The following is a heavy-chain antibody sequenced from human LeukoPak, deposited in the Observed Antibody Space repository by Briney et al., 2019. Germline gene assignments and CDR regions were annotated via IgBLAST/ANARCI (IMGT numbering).Heavy chain of an antibody. Sequence: GGSLRLSCAASGFTFSSYAMSWVRQAPGKGLEWVSATSGTSGRTYYADSVKGRFTISRDNSKNTLYLQMNSLRAEDTALYYCARSHRLANDAFDIWGQGTMATVSS. CDR1: GFTFSSYA. J-gene: IGHJ3*02. V-gene: IGHV3-23*01. CDR2: TSGTSGRT. CDR3: ARSHRLANDAFDI.